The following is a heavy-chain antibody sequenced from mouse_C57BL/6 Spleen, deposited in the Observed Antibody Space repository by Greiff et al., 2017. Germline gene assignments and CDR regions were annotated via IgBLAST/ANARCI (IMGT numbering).Heavy chain of an antibody. CDR2: IDPSDSET. J-gene: IGHJ3*01. CDR1: GYTFTSYW. Sequence: QVQLQQSGAELVRPGSSVKLSCKASGYTFTSYWMHWVKQRPIQGLEWIGNIDPSDSETHYNQKFKDKATLTVDKSSSTAYMQLSSLTSEDSAVYYCARDSNYVFFAYWGQGTLDTVSA. D-gene: IGHD2-5*01. CDR3: ARDSNYVFFAY. V-gene: IGHV1-52*01.